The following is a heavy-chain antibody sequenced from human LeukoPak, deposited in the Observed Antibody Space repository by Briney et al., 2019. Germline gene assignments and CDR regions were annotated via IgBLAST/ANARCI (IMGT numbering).Heavy chain of an antibody. D-gene: IGHD2-21*01. CDR3: ATDRYCGGDCYSRMDY. V-gene: IGHV1-24*01. CDR2: FDPEDGET. Sequence: ASVKVSCKVSGYTLTELSMHWVRQAPGKGLEWMGGFDPEDGETIYAQKFQGRVTMTEDTSTDTAYMELSSLRSEDTAVYYCATDRYCGGDCYSRMDYWGQGTLVTVSS. CDR1: GYTLTELS. J-gene: IGHJ4*02.